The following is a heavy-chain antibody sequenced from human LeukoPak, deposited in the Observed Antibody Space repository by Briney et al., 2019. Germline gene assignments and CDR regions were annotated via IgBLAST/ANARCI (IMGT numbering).Heavy chain of an antibody. V-gene: IGHV3-48*03. J-gene: IGHJ6*04. CDR1: GFTFSSYE. D-gene: IGHD3-10*02. CDR2: ISSSGSYI. CDR3: AEPGITMNGGV. Sequence: GGSLRLSCAASGFTFSSYEMNWVRQAPGKGLEWVSYISSSGSYIYYADSVKGRFTISRDNAKNSLYLQMNSLRAEDTAVYYCAEPGITMNGGVWGKGTTVTISS.